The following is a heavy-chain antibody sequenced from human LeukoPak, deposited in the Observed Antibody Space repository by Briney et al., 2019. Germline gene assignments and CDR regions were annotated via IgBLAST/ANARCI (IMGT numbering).Heavy chain of an antibody. V-gene: IGHV4-4*07. J-gene: IGHJ5*02. CDR2: IYTSGST. D-gene: IGHD1-7*01. CDR3: ARGGANYMNYGWFDP. CDR1: GGSISAYH. Sequence: SETLSLTCIISGGSISAYHWAWIRQPAGKGLEWIGRIYTSGSTDYNPSLKSRVTISVDTSKDQFSLKLASLTAADTAVYYCARGGANYMNYGWFDPWGQGTLVTVSS.